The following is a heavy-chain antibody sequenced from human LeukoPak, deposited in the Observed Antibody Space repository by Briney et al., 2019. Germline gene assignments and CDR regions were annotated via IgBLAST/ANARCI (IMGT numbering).Heavy chain of an antibody. J-gene: IGHJ6*02. D-gene: IGHD6-13*01. CDR2: IYHSGST. Sequence: PSETLSLTCDVSGGSISSGGYSWSWIRQPPGKGLEWIGYIYHSGSTYYNPSLKSRVTISVDRSKNQFSLKLSSVTAADTAVYYCARGFSSWYSPLYGMDVWGQGTTVTVPS. CDR3: ARGFSSWYSPLYGMDV. V-gene: IGHV4-30-2*01. CDR1: GGSISSGGYS.